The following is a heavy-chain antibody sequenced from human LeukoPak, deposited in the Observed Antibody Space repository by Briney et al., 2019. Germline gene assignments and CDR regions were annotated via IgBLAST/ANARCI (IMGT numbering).Heavy chain of an antibody. Sequence: GGSLRLSCAASGFTVSSNYMSWVHQAPGKGLEWVSVIYSGGSTYYADSVKGRFTISRDNSENTLYLQMNSLRAEDTAVYYCARDAEGYYFDYWGQGTMVTVSS. CDR1: GFTVSSNY. V-gene: IGHV3-66*01. D-gene: IGHD6-13*01. J-gene: IGHJ4*03. CDR3: ARDAEGYYFDY. CDR2: IYSGGST.